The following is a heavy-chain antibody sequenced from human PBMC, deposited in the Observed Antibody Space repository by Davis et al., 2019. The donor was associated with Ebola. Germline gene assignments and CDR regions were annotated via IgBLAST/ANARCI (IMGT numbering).Heavy chain of an antibody. Sequence: GESLKISCAASGFTFNGYTMNWIRQAPGKGLEWVSSIDSTSSYIYYSDSVKGRFTISRDNAQNSLFLHMYGLRAEDTAVYYCARDHCTGASCHYYYYGMDVWGQGTTVTVSS. D-gene: IGHD2-8*02. CDR2: IDSTSSYI. V-gene: IGHV3-21*01. CDR3: ARDHCTGASCHYYYYGMDV. CDR1: GFTFNGYT. J-gene: IGHJ6*02.